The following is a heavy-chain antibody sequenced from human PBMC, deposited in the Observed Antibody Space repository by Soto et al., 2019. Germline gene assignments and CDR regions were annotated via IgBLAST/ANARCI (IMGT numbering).Heavy chain of an antibody. CDR2: IYSGGST. Sequence: EVQLVETGGGLIQPGGSLRLSCAASGFTVSTSYMIWARQAPGKGLECVSVIYSGGSTYYADSVKGRFTISRDNSKNTLFLQMNSLRAEDTAVYYCARATYCSYGTCLLDQWGQGTLVTVSS. V-gene: IGHV3-53*02. J-gene: IGHJ4*02. D-gene: IGHD2-15*01. CDR3: ARATYCSYGTCLLDQ. CDR1: GFTVSTSY.